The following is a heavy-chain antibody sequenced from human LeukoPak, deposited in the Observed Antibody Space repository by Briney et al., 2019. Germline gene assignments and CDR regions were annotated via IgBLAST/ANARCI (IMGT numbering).Heavy chain of an antibody. Sequence: SETLSLSCAVYGGSISAYYWSWIRQPPGKGLEWIGYVYYSGSTNYNPSLKSRVTISLDTSKNQFSLMLSSVTAADTAVYYCARGDRRDGYTFGYWGQETLVTVSS. V-gene: IGHV4-59*01. CDR1: GGSISAYY. J-gene: IGHJ4*02. CDR2: VYYSGST. D-gene: IGHD5-24*01. CDR3: ARGDRRDGYTFGY.